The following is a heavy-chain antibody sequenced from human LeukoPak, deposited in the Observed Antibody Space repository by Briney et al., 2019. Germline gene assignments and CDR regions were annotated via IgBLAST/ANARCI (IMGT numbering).Heavy chain of an antibody. CDR2: IHPGDSDI. J-gene: IGHJ4*02. V-gene: IGHV5-51*01. Sequence: GESLKISCKGSGYSFTSYWIGWVRQMPGKGLEWMGIIHPGDSDIKYSPSFQGQVTISVDKSINNAFLQWSSLKASDTAMYYCARRRYCSGGSCYGVDYWGQGTLVTVSA. CDR1: GYSFTSYW. D-gene: IGHD2-15*01. CDR3: ARRRYCSGGSCYGVDY.